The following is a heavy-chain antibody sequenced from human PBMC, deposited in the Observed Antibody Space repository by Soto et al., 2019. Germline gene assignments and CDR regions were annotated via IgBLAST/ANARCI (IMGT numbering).Heavy chain of an antibody. V-gene: IGHV3-66*04. CDR1: GFTVSSDY. Sequence: EVQLVESGGGLVQPGGSLRVSCAASGFTVSSDYMSWVRQAPGKGLEWVSVIYSGGNTYYADSVKGRFTISRDTSRNTLYLQMNSLRAEDTAVYFCARHKWVGTAVFDYWGQGTLVTVSS. CDR3: ARHKWVGTAVFDY. CDR2: IYSGGNT. J-gene: IGHJ4*02. D-gene: IGHD2-15*01.